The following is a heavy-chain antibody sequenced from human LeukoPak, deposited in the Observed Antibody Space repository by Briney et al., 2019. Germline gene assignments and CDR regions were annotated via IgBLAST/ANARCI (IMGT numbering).Heavy chain of an antibody. CDR3: ASGVWGVSGDTYGRGIDH. J-gene: IGHJ4*02. D-gene: IGHD5-18*01. V-gene: IGHV3-7*01. CDR2: INKTGSEK. Sequence: GGSLRLSCEASGFTFSSYYMNWVRQAPGKGLEWVAHINKTGSEKYYADSVKGRFTITRDNAKTSLYLQMNSLRAEDTAVYYCASGVWGVSGDTYGRGIDHWGQGTLVTVSS. CDR1: GFTFSSYY.